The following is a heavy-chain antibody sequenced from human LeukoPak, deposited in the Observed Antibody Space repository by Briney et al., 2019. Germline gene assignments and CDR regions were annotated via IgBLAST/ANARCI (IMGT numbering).Heavy chain of an antibody. Sequence: SETLSLTCTVSGASIRSYCWAWIRQPPGKGLEWIGNIYHTGDINYSPSLESRVTISVDTSKNQFSLKLTSVTAADTAVYYCARDRGYYAPGSYYKSGWFDPWGQGTLVTVSS. V-gene: IGHV4-59*01. CDR1: GASIRSYC. CDR3: ARDRGYYAPGSYYKSGWFDP. CDR2: IYHTGDI. J-gene: IGHJ5*02. D-gene: IGHD3-10*01.